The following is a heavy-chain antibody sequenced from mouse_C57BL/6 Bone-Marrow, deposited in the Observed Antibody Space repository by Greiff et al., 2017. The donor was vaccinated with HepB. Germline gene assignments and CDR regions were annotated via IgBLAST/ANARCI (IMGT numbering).Heavy chain of an antibody. J-gene: IGHJ3*01. D-gene: IGHD1-1*01. CDR1: GFTFSDYY. Sequence: EVKLVESEGGLVQPGSSMKLSCTASGFTFSDYYMAWVRQVPEKGLEWVANINYDGSSTYYLDSLKSRFIISRDNAKNILYLQMSSLKSEDTATYYCARESADYYGSSAFAYWGQGTLVTVSA. CDR2: INYDGSST. V-gene: IGHV5-16*01. CDR3: ARESADYYGSSAFAY.